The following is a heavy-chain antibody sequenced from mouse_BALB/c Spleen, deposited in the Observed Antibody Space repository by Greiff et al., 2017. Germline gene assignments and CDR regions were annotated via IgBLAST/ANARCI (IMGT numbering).Heavy chain of an antibody. V-gene: IGHV3-8*02. D-gene: IGHD2-3*01. CDR1: GDSFTSGY. Sequence: EVKLQESGPSLVKPSQTLSLTCSVTGDSFTSGYWNWIRKFPGNKLEYMGYISYSGSTYYNPSLKSRISITRDTSKNLYYLRLNSVNTEDTATYYCASLVGGYYCYFDYWGQGTTLTVSS. CDR3: ASLVGGYYCYFDY. CDR2: ISYSGST. J-gene: IGHJ2*01.